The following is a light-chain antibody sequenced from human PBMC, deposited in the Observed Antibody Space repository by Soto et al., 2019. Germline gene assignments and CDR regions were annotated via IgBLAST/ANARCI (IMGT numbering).Light chain of an antibody. J-gene: IGKJ1*01. CDR3: QQYGSSPQT. CDR2: GAS. CDR1: QSVSSS. Sequence: IVLTQSPSTLSLSPGDTATLSCGASQSVSSSLAWYQQKPGQAPRLLIYGASSRATGIPDRFSGSGSGTDFTLTISRLEHEDVAVYYCQQYGSSPQTFGQGTKVDNK. V-gene: IGKV3-20*01.